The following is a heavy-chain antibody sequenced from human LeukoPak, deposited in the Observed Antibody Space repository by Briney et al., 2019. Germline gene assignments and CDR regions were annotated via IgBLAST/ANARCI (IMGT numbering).Heavy chain of an antibody. CDR3: ARDGAVAGLDY. CDR1: GFTFSNYW. J-gene: IGHJ4*02. Sequence: PGGSLRLSCAASGFTFSNYWMHWVRHVPGKGLVWVSRINDDGSATFYADSVKGRFTISRDNAKNTLYLQMNSLRAEDTAVYYCARDGAVAGLDYWGQGTLVTVSS. CDR2: INDDGSAT. D-gene: IGHD6-19*01. V-gene: IGHV3-74*01.